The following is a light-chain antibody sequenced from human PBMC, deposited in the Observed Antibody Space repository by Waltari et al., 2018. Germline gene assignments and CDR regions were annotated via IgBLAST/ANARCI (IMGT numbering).Light chain of an antibody. CDR3: NSRDTSGNHVV. J-gene: IGLJ2*01. CDR2: GKN. Sequence: SSELTQDPAVSVALGQTVRITCQGDSLRSYYASWYQQKPGQAPVLVIYGKNNRPSGIPDLFSGSTSGNTASLTISGAHAEDEADDYCNSRDTSGNHVVFGGGTKLTVL. CDR1: SLRSYY. V-gene: IGLV3-19*01.